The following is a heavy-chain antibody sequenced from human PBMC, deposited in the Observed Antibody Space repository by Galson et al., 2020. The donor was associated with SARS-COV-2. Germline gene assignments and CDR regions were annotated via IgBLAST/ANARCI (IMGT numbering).Heavy chain of an antibody. CDR2: INPDSGAT. D-gene: IGHD3-10*01. Sequence: GASVKVSCKASGYSFIDYYVHWVRQAPGQGLEWMGWINPDSGATKYAQNFQGRVTMTRDTSISTVYMDLSRLRSDDTAVYYCARDGGQGYGSGSYRDYWGQGSLVTVSS. J-gene: IGHJ4*02. CDR1: GYSFIDYY. V-gene: IGHV1-2*02. CDR3: ARDGGQGYGSGSYRDY.